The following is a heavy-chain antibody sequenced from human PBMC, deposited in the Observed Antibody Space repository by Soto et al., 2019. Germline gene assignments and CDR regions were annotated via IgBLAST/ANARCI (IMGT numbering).Heavy chain of an antibody. D-gene: IGHD6-19*01. CDR2: ISGSGGST. CDR3: AKISGRWLVRHYFDY. CDR1: GFTFSSYA. J-gene: IGHJ4*02. Sequence: EVQLLESGGGLVQPGGSLRLSCAASGFTFSSYAMSWVRQAPGKGLEWVSAISGSGGSTYYADSLKGRFTISRDNSKNTLYLQMNSLRAEDTAVYYCAKISGRWLVRHYFDYWGQGTLVTVSS. V-gene: IGHV3-23*01.